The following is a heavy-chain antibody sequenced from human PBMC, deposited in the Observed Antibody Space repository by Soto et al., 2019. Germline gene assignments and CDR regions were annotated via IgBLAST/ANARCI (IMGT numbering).Heavy chain of an antibody. D-gene: IGHD3-22*01. J-gene: IGHJ4*02. CDR2: ISAYNGNT. CDR1: GYTFTSYG. V-gene: IGHV1-18*01. CDR3: ARVGAGYYYDSSGYYGEFDY. Sequence: PSVKVSCKASGYTFTSYGISWVRQAPGQGLEWMGWISAYNGNTNYAQKLQGRVTMTTDTSTSTAYMELRSLRSDDTAVYYCARVGAGYYYDSSGYYGEFDYWGQGTLVTVSS.